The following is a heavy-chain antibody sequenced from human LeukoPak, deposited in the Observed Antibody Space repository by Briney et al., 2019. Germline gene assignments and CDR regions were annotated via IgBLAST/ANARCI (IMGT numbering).Heavy chain of an antibody. CDR3: AKGYIVVVPAAIALDY. V-gene: IGHV3-7*03. Sequence: GGSLRLSCAASGFTFSSYWMTWVRQTPGKGLEWVAQIKEDGSEEYYVDSVKGRFTISRDNAKNTLYLQMNSLRAEDTAVYYCAKGYIVVVPAAIALDYWGQGTLVTVSS. CDR1: GFTFSSYW. D-gene: IGHD2-2*01. CDR2: IKEDGSEE. J-gene: IGHJ4*02.